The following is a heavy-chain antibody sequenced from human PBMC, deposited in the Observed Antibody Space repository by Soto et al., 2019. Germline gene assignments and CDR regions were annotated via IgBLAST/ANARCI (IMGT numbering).Heavy chain of an antibody. CDR2: IYYSGST. Sequence: PSETLSLTCTVSGDSISSGDYYCSWILHPPGKGLEWIGYIYYSGSTCYNPSLKSRVTISVDTSKNQFSMKLSSVTAADTAVYYCAREGANLGVPAAFEPWGQGTMVTVSS. J-gene: IGHJ5*02. V-gene: IGHV4-30-4*01. CDR1: GDSISSGDYY. CDR3: AREGANLGVPAAFEP. D-gene: IGHD2-2*01.